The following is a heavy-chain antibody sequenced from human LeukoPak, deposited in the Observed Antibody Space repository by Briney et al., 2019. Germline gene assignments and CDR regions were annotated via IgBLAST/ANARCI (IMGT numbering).Heavy chain of an antibody. V-gene: IGHV3-23*01. D-gene: IGHD3-16*01. CDR1: GFSFSSFA. Sequence: GGSLRLSCAASGFSFSSFAMSWVRQAPRKGLELVSGISASAGSTYYADSVKGRFTISRDNSKNTLYLQMNSLRAEDTAVYYCAKDTPGGIGLFDYWGQGTLVTVSS. CDR2: ISASAGST. J-gene: IGHJ4*02. CDR3: AKDTPGGIGLFDY.